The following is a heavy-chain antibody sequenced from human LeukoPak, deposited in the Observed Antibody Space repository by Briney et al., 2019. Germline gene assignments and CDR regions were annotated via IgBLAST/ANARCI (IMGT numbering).Heavy chain of an antibody. CDR1: GGSISSGGPY. D-gene: IGHD3-10*01. Sequence: SETLSLTCSVSGGSISSGGPYWSWIRQHPGKGLEWIGYVYYTGSTYYNPSLKSRVTISVDTSKNQFSLKLSSVTAADTAVYFCARAYGSGIGYWFDPWGQGTLVTVSS. CDR2: VYYTGST. V-gene: IGHV4-31*03. CDR3: ARAYGSGIGYWFDP. J-gene: IGHJ5*02.